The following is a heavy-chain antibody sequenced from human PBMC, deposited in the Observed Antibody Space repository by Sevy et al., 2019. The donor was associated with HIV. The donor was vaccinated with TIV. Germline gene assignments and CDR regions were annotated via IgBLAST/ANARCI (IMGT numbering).Heavy chain of an antibody. CDR2: INPDSGGP. J-gene: IGHJ4*02. V-gene: IGHV1-2*02. CDR1: GYTFTGYY. CDR3: GRDDRDGYFEY. Sequence: ASVKVSCKASGYTFTGYYMHWMRQAPGQGLEGMGWINPDSGGPIYAPKFQGRVTLTRDTSISTAYMELSRLKSDDTAVYYCGRDDRDGYFEYWGQGTLVTVSS.